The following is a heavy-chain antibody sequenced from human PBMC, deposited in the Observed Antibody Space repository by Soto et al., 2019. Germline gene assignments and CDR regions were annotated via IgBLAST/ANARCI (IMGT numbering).Heavy chain of an antibody. Sequence: HPGGSLRLSCTASGFTFGDYAMSWFRQAPGKGLEWVGFIRSKAYGGTTEYAASVKGRFTISRDDSKSIAYLQMNSLKTEDTAVYYCTRNSVATIFCYFDYWGQGTLVTVYS. D-gene: IGHD5-12*01. CDR3: TRNSVATIFCYFDY. J-gene: IGHJ4*02. CDR1: GFTFGDYA. CDR2: IRSKAYGGTT. V-gene: IGHV3-49*03.